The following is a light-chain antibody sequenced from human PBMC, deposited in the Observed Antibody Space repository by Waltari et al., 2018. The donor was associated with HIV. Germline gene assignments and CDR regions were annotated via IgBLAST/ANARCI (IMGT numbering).Light chain of an antibody. CDR2: RVT. CDR3: STHTGNDTLA. Sequence: QSALPQPASVSGSPGQSVTISCPGPASDFGPYHFVSLYQQHPATVPNVIIYRVTSRPSGVPPRFSGSKSGNTASLTISGLRAEDEALYYCSTHTGNDTLAFGGGTKLTVL. J-gene: IGLJ2*01. CDR1: ASDFGPYHF. V-gene: IGLV2-14*03.